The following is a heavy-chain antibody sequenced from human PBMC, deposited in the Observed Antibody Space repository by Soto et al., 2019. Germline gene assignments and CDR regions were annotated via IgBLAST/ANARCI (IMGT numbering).Heavy chain of an antibody. J-gene: IGHJ4*02. Sequence: PSQTLSLTCALSGYSVSSNSAALTLIRHSPSRGLEWLGRTYYRSKWYNDYAVSMRSRITINPDTTKNQFSLQLNSATPEDTAVYYCATWRFDYWGQGTLVTVSS. CDR3: ATWRFDY. CDR1: GYSVSSNSAA. V-gene: IGHV6-1*01. CDR2: TYYRSKWYN.